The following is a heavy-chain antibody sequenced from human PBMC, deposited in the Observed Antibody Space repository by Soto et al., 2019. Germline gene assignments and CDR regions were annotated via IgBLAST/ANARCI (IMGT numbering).Heavy chain of an antibody. J-gene: IGHJ5*02. D-gene: IGHD6-13*01. V-gene: IGHV4-4*07. CDR3: VASLAASGLNWLDP. CDR1: GGSISEKY. CDR2: IFANGHT. Sequence: SETLSLTCIVSGGSISEKYWNWVRQPPGKGLEWIGLIFANGHTDYNPSLKSRVTMSVDASKNQFSLRLTSMTAADTAVYYCVASLAASGLNWLDPWGRGTLVTISS.